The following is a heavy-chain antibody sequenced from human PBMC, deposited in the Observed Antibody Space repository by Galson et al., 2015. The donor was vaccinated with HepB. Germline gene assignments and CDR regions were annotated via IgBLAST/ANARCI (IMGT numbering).Heavy chain of an antibody. J-gene: IGHJ6*02. CDR2: ISSSSTYI. Sequence: SLRLSCAASGFTFSSYSMTWVRQAPGKGLECVASISSSSTYIYYADSLKGRFTISRDNAKNSLFLQMNSLRAEDTAVYYCARGSGHVWGQGTTVTVSS. CDR3: ARGSGHV. D-gene: IGHD3-3*01. V-gene: IGHV3-21*01. CDR1: GFTFSSYS.